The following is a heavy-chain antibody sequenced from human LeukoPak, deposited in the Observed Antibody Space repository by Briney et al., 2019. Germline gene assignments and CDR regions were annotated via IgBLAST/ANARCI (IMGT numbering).Heavy chain of an antibody. Sequence: GGSLRLSCAASRFTFSSYAMNWVRQAPGKGLEWVSAISGRADNTYYADSVKGRFTISRDNSKNTLYLQMNSLRAEDTAVYYCAKSLLYGSGSYVTGWFDPWGQGTLGTVSS. V-gene: IGHV3-23*01. J-gene: IGHJ5*02. D-gene: IGHD3-10*01. CDR3: AKSLLYGSGSYVTGWFDP. CDR2: ISGRADNT. CDR1: RFTFSSYA.